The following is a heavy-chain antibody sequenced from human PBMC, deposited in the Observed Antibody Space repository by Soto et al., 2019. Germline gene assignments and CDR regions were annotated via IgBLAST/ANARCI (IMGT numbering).Heavy chain of an antibody. CDR1: GFTFSNAW. D-gene: IGHD3-16*01. J-gene: IGHJ6*02. CDR3: TAHTGWGTEKAYYYYGMDV. CDR2: IKSKTDGGTT. Sequence: LRLSCAASGFTFSNAWMSWVRQAPGKGLEWVGRIKSKTDGGTTDYAAPVKGRFTISRDDSKNTLYLQMNSLKTEDTAVYYCTAHTGWGTEKAYYYYGMDVWGQGTTVTVSS. V-gene: IGHV3-15*01.